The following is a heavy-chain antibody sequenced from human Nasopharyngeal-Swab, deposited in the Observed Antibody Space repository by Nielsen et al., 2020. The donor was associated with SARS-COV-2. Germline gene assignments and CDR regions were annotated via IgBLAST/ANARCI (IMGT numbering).Heavy chain of an antibody. CDR2: IIPIFGTA. CDR3: RRGYSYGYPFDGMDV. V-gene: IGHV1-69*13. D-gene: IGHD5-18*01. Sequence: SVKVSCKASGYTFTSYYMHWVRQAPGQGLEWMGGIIPIFGTANYAQKFQGRVTITADESTSTAYMELSSLRSEDTAVYYCRRGYSYGYPFDGMDVWGQGTTVTVSS. CDR1: GYTFTSYY. J-gene: IGHJ6*02.